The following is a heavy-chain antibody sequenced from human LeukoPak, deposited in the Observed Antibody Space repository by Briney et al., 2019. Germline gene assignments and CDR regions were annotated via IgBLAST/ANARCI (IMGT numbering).Heavy chain of an antibody. CDR2: IYYSGST. Sequence: SETLSLTCTVSGGSISSGDYYWSWIRQPPGKGLEWIGYIYYSGSTYYNPSLKSRVTISVDTSKNQFSLKLSSVTAADTAVYCCARGPQYCSGGSCYLYYFDYWGQGTLVTVSS. D-gene: IGHD2-15*01. CDR1: GGSISSGDYY. V-gene: IGHV4-30-4*01. CDR3: ARGPQYCSGGSCYLYYFDY. J-gene: IGHJ4*02.